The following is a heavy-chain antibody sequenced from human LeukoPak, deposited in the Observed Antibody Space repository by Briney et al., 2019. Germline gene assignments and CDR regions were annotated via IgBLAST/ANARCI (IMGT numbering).Heavy chain of an antibody. CDR1: GFTFSSYG. D-gene: IGHD1-26*01. CDR3: ANDYDSGSYRGVYFQH. Sequence: PGGSLRLSCATSGFTFSSYGMNWVRQAPGKGLEWVSYISSTTSTINYADSVKGRFTISRDSSKNTLYLQMNSLRAEDTAVYYCANDYDSGSYRGVYFQHWGQGTLVTVSS. V-gene: IGHV3-48*01. CDR2: ISSTTSTI. J-gene: IGHJ1*01.